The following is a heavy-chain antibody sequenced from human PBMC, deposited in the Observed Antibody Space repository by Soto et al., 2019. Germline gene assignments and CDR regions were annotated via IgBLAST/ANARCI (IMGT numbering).Heavy chain of an antibody. CDR2: IYYSGST. J-gene: IGHJ4*02. V-gene: IGHV4-61*01. CDR1: GASVSSGSHY. CDR3: ARDRSSGYHDY. D-gene: IGHD3-22*01. Sequence: SDTLSLTCSVSGASVSSGSHYWSWIRQSPGKGLEWIGFIYYSGSTNYNPSLKSRVTISVDTSKNQFSLKLNSVTAADTAVYYCARDRSSGYHDYWGQGTLVTVSS.